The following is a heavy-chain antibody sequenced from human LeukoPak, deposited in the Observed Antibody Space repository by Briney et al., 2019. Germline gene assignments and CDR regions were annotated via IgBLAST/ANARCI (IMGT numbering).Heavy chain of an antibody. CDR1: GFTFSSYS. V-gene: IGHV3-48*04. Sequence: GGSLRLSCAASGFTFSSYSMNWVRQAPGKGLEWVSYISSSSSTIYYADSVKGRSTISRDNAKNSLYLQMNSLRAEDTAVYYCARDSPRRGWYFDYWGQGTLVTVSS. CDR2: ISSSSSTI. D-gene: IGHD6-19*01. CDR3: ARDSPRRGWYFDY. J-gene: IGHJ4*02.